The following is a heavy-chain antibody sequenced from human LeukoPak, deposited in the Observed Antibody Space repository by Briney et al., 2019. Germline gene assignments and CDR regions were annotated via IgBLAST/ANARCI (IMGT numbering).Heavy chain of an antibody. Sequence: GGSLRLSCAASGFTFSSYGMHWVRQAPGKGLEWVAVIWYDGSNKYYADSVKGRFTISRDNSKNTLYLQMNSLRAEDTAVYYCARSYYDILTGLFHYGMDVWGQGTTVTVSS. CDR3: ARSYYDILTGLFHYGMDV. CDR1: GFTFSSYG. CDR2: IWYDGSNK. J-gene: IGHJ6*02. V-gene: IGHV3-33*01. D-gene: IGHD3-9*01.